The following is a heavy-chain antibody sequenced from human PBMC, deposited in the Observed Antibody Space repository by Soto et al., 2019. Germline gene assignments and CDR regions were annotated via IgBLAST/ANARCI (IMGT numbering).Heavy chain of an antibody. V-gene: IGHV3-23*01. CDR3: ATPAYDY. D-gene: IGHD3-16*01. CDR2: ISGSGVRT. J-gene: IGHJ4*02. CDR1: GFIFSTSGSAFSRYA. Sequence: LRLSCAASGFIFSTSGSAFSRYAMTWVRQTPGKALEWVSSISGSGVRTYYSDSVRGRFTISRDNSKDRLYLEMNSVRAEDTAVYYCATPAYDYWGQGTLVTVSS.